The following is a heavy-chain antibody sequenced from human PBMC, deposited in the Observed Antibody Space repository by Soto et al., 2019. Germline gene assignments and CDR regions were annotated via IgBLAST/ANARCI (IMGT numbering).Heavy chain of an antibody. Sequence: VQLVQSGAEVKKPGASVKISCKASGYTFTSYGISWVRQAPGQGLEWMGWISAYNGNTNYAQKLQGRVTMTSDTSTSTAYMELSSLRSDDTAVYYCARATHIVVVTAIPFDYWGQGTLVTVSS. J-gene: IGHJ4*02. CDR3: ARATHIVVVTAIPFDY. CDR1: GYTFTSYG. V-gene: IGHV1-18*01. CDR2: ISAYNGNT. D-gene: IGHD2-21*02.